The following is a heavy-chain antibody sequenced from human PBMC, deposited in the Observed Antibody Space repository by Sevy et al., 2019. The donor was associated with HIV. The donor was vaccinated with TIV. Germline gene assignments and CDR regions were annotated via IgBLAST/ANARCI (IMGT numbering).Heavy chain of an antibody. CDR1: GFTFDDFA. Sequence: GGSLRLSCAASGFTFDDFAMHWVRQVPGKGLEWVSGLNWDSGSVAYADSVKGRFTISRDNAKNALFLQMNSLRAEDTALYYRAKDIGTTGIAVVANWGQGIQVTVSS. CDR3: AKDIGTTGIAVVAN. V-gene: IGHV3-9*01. J-gene: IGHJ4*02. CDR2: LNWDSGSV. D-gene: IGHD6-19*01.